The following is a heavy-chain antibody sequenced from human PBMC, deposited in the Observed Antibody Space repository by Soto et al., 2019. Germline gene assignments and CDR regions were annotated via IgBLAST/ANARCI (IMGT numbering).Heavy chain of an antibody. D-gene: IGHD3-3*02. CDR2: IYYSGST. CDR3: ARGPLVLNYYYGMDV. V-gene: IGHV4-59*01. J-gene: IGHJ6*02. CDR1: GGSISSYY. Sequence: PSETLSLTCTVSGGSISSYYWSWIRQPPGKGLEWIGYIYYSGSTNYNPSLKSRVTISVDTSKNQFSLRLSSVTAADTAVYYCARGPLVLNYYYGMDVWGQGTTVPVSS.